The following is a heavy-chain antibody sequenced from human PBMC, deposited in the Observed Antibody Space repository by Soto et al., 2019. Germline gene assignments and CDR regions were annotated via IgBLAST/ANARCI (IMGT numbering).Heavy chain of an antibody. V-gene: IGHV3-13*01. CDR2: IGTAGDT. CDR3: ARAGMVATPFDY. J-gene: IGHJ4*02. D-gene: IGHD5-12*01. CDR1: GFTFSSYD. Sequence: EVQLVESGGGLVQPGGSLRLSCAASGFTFSSYDMHWVRQATGKGLEWVSAIGTAGDTYYPGSVKGRFTISRENAKNSLYLQMNSLRAGDTAVYYCARAGMVATPFDYWGQGTLVTVSS.